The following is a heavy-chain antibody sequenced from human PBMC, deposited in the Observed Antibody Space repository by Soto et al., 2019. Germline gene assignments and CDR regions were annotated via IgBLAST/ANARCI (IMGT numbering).Heavy chain of an antibody. D-gene: IGHD4-17*01. Sequence: QVQLVQSGAEVKKPGSSVKVSCKASGGTFSSYAISWVRQAPGQGLEWMGGIIPIFGTANYAQKFQGRVTITADESTSTAYMGVSSLRSGDTAVYYCARGGGDYGGNYFDYWGQGTLVTVSS. CDR1: GGTFSSYA. V-gene: IGHV1-69*12. CDR3: ARGGGDYGGNYFDY. CDR2: IIPIFGTA. J-gene: IGHJ4*02.